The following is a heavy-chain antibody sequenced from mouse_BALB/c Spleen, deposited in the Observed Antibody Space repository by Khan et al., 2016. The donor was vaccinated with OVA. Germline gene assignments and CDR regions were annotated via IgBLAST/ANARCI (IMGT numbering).Heavy chain of an antibody. CDR3: NERGGYAMDY. J-gene: IGHJ4*01. Sequence: VQLQQSGAELVRSGASVKLSCTASDFNIKDYYVHWVKQRPEQGLEWIGWIDPENGDTEYAPKFQGKATMTADTSSNTAYLQLSSLTSEDTAVYGCNERGGYAMDYWGQGTSVTVSS. CDR1: DFNIKDYY. CDR2: IDPENGDT. V-gene: IGHV14-4*02.